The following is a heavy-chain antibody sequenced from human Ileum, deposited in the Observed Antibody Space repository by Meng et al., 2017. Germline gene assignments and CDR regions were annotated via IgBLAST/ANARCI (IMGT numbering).Heavy chain of an antibody. CDR2: ISGSGDSA. V-gene: IGHV3-23*01. D-gene: IGHD6-13*01. CDR3: AKLQHREQQLTYFDY. Sequence: GGPLRLSCATSGFIFNTYAMSWVRQAPGKGLEWVSAISGSGDSAYYADSVKGRFTISRDSSKNTLYLEMNSLRAEDSALYYCAKLQHREQQLTYFDYWGQGTLVTVSS. J-gene: IGHJ4*02. CDR1: GFIFNTYA.